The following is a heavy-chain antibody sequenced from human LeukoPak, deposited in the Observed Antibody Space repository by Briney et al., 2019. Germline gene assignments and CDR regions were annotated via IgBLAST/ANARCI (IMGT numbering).Heavy chain of an antibody. J-gene: IGHJ4*02. Sequence: TGGSLRLSCAASGFTFSSYGMHWVRQAPGKGLEWVAVISYDGSNKYYADSVKGRFTISRDNSKNTLYLQMNSLRAEDTAVYYCAKGAQHIVVVTAMDYWGQGTLVTVSS. CDR1: GFTFSSYG. CDR3: AKGAQHIVVVTAMDY. V-gene: IGHV3-30*18. D-gene: IGHD2-21*02. CDR2: ISYDGSNK.